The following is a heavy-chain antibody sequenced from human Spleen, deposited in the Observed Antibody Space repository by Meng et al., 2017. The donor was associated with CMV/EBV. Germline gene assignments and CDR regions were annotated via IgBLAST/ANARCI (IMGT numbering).Heavy chain of an antibody. D-gene: IGHD2-2*02. Sequence: ASVQVSCKASGYTFTGYYMHWVRQAPGQGLEWMGWINPNSGGTNYAQKFQGRVTMTRDTSISTDHMELSRLRSDDTAVYYCARWGNIVVVPAAIDFAFDIWGQGTMVTVSS. J-gene: IGHJ3*02. CDR1: GYTFTGYY. CDR2: INPNSGGT. CDR3: ARWGNIVVVPAAIDFAFDI. V-gene: IGHV1-2*02.